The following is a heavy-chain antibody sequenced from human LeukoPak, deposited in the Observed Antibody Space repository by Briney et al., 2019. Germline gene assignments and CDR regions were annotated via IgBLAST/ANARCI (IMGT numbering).Heavy chain of an antibody. CDR1: GYTFTGYY. D-gene: IGHD6-13*01. J-gene: IGHJ6*02. V-gene: IGHV1-69*02. Sequence: SVKVSCKASGYTFTGYYMHWVRQAPGQGLEWMGRIIPILGIANYAQKFQGRVTITADKSTSTAYMELSSLRSEDTAVYYCARYELAAAGTNWYYYYGMDVWGQGTTVTVSS. CDR2: IIPILGIA. CDR3: ARYELAAAGTNWYYYYGMDV.